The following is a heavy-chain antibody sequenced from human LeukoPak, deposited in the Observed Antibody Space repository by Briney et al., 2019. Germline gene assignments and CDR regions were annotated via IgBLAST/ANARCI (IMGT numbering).Heavy chain of an antibody. Sequence: GGSLRLSCAASGLTFSSYSMNWVRQAPGKGLEGVSYISSSSSTIYYADSVKGRFTISRDNAKNSLYLQMNSLRAEDTAVYYCARDGGYCSSTNCYLGVWGRGTMVTVSS. CDR1: GLTFSSYS. J-gene: IGHJ3*01. CDR2: ISSSSSTI. D-gene: IGHD2-2*01. V-gene: IGHV3-48*01. CDR3: ARDGGYCSSTNCYLGV.